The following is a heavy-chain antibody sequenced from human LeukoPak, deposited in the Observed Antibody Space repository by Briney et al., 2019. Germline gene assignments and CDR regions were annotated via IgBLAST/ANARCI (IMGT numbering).Heavy chain of an antibody. CDR2: IYSGDST. J-gene: IGHJ5*02. CDR1: GFTVSSNY. Sequence: PGGSLRLSCAASGFTVSSNYMSWVRQAPGKGLEWVSVIYSGDSTHYADSVKGRFTISRDNSKNTVYLQMSSLRAEDTAVYCCARDAPWQQLVPGWFDPWGQGTLVTVSS. D-gene: IGHD6-13*01. V-gene: IGHV3-66*01. CDR3: ARDAPWQQLVPGWFDP.